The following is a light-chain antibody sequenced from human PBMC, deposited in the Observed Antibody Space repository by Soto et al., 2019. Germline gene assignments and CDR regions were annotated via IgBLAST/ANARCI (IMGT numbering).Light chain of an antibody. CDR2: GAS. V-gene: IGKV3-15*01. CDR3: QQYKNWPTKT. Sequence: EIVWTQSPGTLSLSPGERATLSCRASQSVTSSELAWYQQKPGQAPRLLIXGASTRATGIPARFSGIGSGTEFTLSISSLQPQDFAVYYCQQYKNWPTKTFGQGTKVDIK. J-gene: IGKJ1*01. CDR1: QSVTSS.